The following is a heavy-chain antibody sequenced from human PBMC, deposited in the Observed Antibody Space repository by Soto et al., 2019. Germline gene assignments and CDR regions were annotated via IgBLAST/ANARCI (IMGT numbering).Heavy chain of an antibody. CDR3: ARWDIVLVPAAPPHLYGMDV. V-gene: IGHV3-30-3*01. CDR2: ISYDGSNR. Sequence: PGGSLRLSCAASVFTFSSYAMHWVRQAPGKGLEWVAVISYDGSNRYYADSVKGRFTISRDNSKNTLYLQMNSLRAEDTAVYYCARWDIVLVPAAPPHLYGMDVWGQGTTVTVSS. CDR1: VFTFSSYA. J-gene: IGHJ6*02. D-gene: IGHD2-2*01.